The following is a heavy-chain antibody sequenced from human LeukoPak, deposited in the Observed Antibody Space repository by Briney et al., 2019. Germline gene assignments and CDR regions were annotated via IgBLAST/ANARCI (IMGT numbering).Heavy chain of an antibody. J-gene: IGHJ6*03. V-gene: IGHV4-34*01. CDR2: INHSGVT. Sequence: SATLSLNRALYVGSFSGYSRCWSRHPPPHGLELMGQINHSGVTNYNPSLKSRVTISVDTSKNQFSLKLSSVTAADTAVYYCARVLPPSRSGYDRYYYYYYMDVWGKGTTVTISS. D-gene: IGHD5-12*01. CDR1: VGSFSGYS. CDR3: ARVLPPSRSGYDRYYYYYYMDV.